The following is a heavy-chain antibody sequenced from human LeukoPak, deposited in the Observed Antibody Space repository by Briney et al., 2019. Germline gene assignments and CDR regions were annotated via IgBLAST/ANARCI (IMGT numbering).Heavy chain of an antibody. V-gene: IGHV5-51*01. CDR1: GYSFTNNW. J-gene: IGHJ5*01. CDR2: IYPGDSDT. Sequence: GESLKISCKVSGYSFTNNWIGWVRQMPGKGLEWMGIIYPGDSDTRYSPSFQGQITISADKSISTAYLQWGSLKASGTAMYYCARLCHGFDSWGQGTLVTVSS. CDR3: ARLCHGFDS.